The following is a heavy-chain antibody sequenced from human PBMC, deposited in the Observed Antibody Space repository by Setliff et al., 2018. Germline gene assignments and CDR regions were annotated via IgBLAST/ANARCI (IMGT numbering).Heavy chain of an antibody. CDR1: GYSFSSNA. Sequence: ASVKVSCKASGYSFSSNALHWVRQAPGQSLEWMGWITAGIVDTKYSQKFQGRITITRDTSASTFYMELSSLTSEDTALYSCAASVGGAPYYYGLDVWGQGTTVTVSS. CDR2: ITAGIVDT. CDR3: AASVGGAPYYYGLDV. D-gene: IGHD2-15*01. V-gene: IGHV1-3*01. J-gene: IGHJ6*02.